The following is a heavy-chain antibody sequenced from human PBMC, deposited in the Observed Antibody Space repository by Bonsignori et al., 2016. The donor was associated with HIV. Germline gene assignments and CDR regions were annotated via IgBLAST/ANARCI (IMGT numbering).Heavy chain of an antibody. J-gene: IGHJ3*02. CDR2: ISYDGSNK. CDR3: ARDNGDIVVVVAATQGAFDI. D-gene: IGHD2-15*01. V-gene: IGHV3-30-3*01. Sequence: VRQAPGKGLEWVAVISYDGSNKYYADSVKGRFTISRDNSKNTLYLQMNSLRAEDTAVYYCARDNGDIVVVVAATQGAFDIWGQGTMVTVSS.